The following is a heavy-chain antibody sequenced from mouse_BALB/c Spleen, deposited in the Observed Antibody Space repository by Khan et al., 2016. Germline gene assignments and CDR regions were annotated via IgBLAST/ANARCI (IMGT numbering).Heavy chain of an antibody. J-gene: IGHJ4*01. V-gene: IGHV1-31*01. CDR1: GYSFTSYY. CDR3: ARRYGIYAMDY. CDR2: IYPFNGGT. D-gene: IGHD2-10*02. Sequence: VQLKQSGPELMKPGASVKISCKASGYSFTSYYMHWVKQSHGKSLEWIGYIYPFNGGTSYNQKFKGKATLTVDKSSSTAYMHLSSLTSEDSAVYCSARRYGIYAMDYWGQGTSVTVSS.